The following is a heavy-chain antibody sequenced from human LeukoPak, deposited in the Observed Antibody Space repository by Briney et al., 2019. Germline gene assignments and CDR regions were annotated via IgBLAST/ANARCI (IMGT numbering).Heavy chain of an antibody. V-gene: IGHV4-30-2*01. J-gene: IGHJ3*02. D-gene: IGHD3-10*01. CDR3: ALWFGEPHDAFDI. CDR2: IYHSGST. CDR1: GGSLSSGGYS. Sequence: PSETLSLTCAVSGGSLSSGGYSGSWVRQPPGKGLEWIGYIYHSGSTYYNPSLKSRVTISVDRSKNQFSLKLSSVTAEDTAVYYCALWFGEPHDAFDIWGQGTMVTVSS.